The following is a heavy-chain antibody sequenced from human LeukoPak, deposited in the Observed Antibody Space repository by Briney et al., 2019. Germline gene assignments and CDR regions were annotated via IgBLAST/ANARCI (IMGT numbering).Heavy chain of an antibody. CDR2: INHSGST. J-gene: IGHJ5*02. D-gene: IGHD3-10*01. CDR3: ARGPDSGSYFAWFGP. CDR1: GGSFSDYF. V-gene: IGHV4-34*01. Sequence: SETLSLTCAVYGGSFSDYFWNWIRQPPGKGLEWIGEINHSGSTHHNPSLKSRVTISIDTSKNQISLKLSSVTAADTAVYYCARGPDSGSYFAWFGPWGQGTLVTVSS.